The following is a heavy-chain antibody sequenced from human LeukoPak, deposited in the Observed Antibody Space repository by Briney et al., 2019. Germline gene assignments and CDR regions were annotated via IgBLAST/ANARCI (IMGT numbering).Heavy chain of an antibody. J-gene: IGHJ4*02. CDR3: AKDWEYCSGGSCRTYGGLDY. Sequence: SVKVSCKASGYTFTGYYMHWVRQAPGQGLEWMGWINPNSGGTNYAQKFQGRVTMTRDTSISTAYMELSRLRSDDTAVYYCAKDWEYCSGGSCRTYGGLDYWGQGTLVTVSS. D-gene: IGHD2-15*01. V-gene: IGHV1-2*02. CDR2: INPNSGGT. CDR1: GYTFTGYY.